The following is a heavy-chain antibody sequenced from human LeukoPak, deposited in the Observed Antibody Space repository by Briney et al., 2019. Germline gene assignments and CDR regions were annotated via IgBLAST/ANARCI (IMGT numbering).Heavy chain of an antibody. CDR1: GGSFSGYY. CDR3: ARIRGSGSYFDY. V-gene: IGHV4-34*01. CDR2: INHSGST. Sequence: PSETLSLTCAVYGGSFSGYYWSWIRQPPGKGLEWIGEINHSGSTNYNPPLKSRVTISVDTSKNQFSLKLSSVTAADTAVYYCARIRGSGSYFDYWGQGTLVTVSS. D-gene: IGHD3-10*01. J-gene: IGHJ4*02.